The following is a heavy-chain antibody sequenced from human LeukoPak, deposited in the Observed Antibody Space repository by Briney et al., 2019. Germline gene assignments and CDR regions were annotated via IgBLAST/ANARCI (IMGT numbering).Heavy chain of an antibody. CDR1: GGSIRSYY. J-gene: IGHJ3*02. V-gene: IGHV4-59*08. CDR3: ARNWHDYAFDI. CDR2: VSYSGNT. D-gene: IGHD1-1*01. Sequence: ETLSLTCTVSGGSIRSYYWSWIRQSPGRGLEWIGYVSYSGNTNYNPSLKSRVTMSLDTSKNQFSLSLSSVTAADTAVYYCARNWHDYAFDIWGQGTMVTVSS.